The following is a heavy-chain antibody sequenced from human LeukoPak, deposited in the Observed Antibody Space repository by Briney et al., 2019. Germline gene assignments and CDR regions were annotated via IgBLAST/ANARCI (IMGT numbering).Heavy chain of an antibody. CDR3: ARLVRYCSTNSCYPFDY. CDR2: MYYSGGT. D-gene: IGHD2-2*01. CDR1: GGSISSSSHS. Sequence: SETLSLTCTVSGGSISSSSHSWGWIRQPPGKGLERIGSMYYSGGTYYKSPLKSRVTISIDTSKNQFSLKLNSVTAADTAVYYCARLVRYCSTNSCYPFDYWGQGTLVTVSS. J-gene: IGHJ4*02. V-gene: IGHV4-39*01.